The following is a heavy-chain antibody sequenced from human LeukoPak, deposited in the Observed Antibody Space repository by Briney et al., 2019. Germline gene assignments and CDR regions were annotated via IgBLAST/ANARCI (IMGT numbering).Heavy chain of an antibody. CDR2: IYYSASI. CDR3: ARFYYYDSSGYYPRYFDH. V-gene: IGHV4-39*07. J-gene: IGHJ4*02. CDR1: GGSISSGGYY. D-gene: IGHD3-22*01. Sequence: SQTLSLTCTVSGGSISSGGYYWGWVRQSPEKGLEWLATIYYSASIYYSPSLKSRLTISIDTSKNQISLKLNSVTAADTAVYYCARFYYYDSSGYYPRYFDHWGPGTLVTVSS.